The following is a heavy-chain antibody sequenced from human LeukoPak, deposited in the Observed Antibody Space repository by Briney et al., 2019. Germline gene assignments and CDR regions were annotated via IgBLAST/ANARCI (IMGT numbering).Heavy chain of an antibody. D-gene: IGHD3-9*01. J-gene: IGHJ6*02. Sequence: PGGSLRLSCAPSGFTFSAYDMSWVRQAPGKGLEWTSYISSTTSTIYYADSVKGRFTISRDNARNSLYLQMNSLRDGDTAVYYCARGGRYDVLTGIPPGRYGLDVWGQGTTVTVSS. CDR2: ISSTTSTI. V-gene: IGHV3-48*02. CDR3: ARGGRYDVLTGIPPGRYGLDV. CDR1: GFTFSAYD.